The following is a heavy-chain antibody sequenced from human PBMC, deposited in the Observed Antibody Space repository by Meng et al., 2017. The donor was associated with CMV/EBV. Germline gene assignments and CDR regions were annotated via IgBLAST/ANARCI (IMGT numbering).Heavy chain of an antibody. D-gene: IGHD3-9*01. CDR3: ATDILTHIDY. CDR1: GYTFTSYG. Sequence: QVQLVQSGGERKKPAPSGKVSCKASGYTFTSYGISWVRQAPGQGLEWMGWISAYNGNTNDAQKLQGRVTMTTDTSTSTAYMELRSLRSDDTAVYYCATDILTHIDYWGQGTLVTVSS. J-gene: IGHJ4*02. CDR2: ISAYNGNT. V-gene: IGHV1-18*01.